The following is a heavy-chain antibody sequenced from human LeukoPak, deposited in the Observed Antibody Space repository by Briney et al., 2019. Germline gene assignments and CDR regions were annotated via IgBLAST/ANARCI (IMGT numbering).Heavy chain of an antibody. J-gene: IGHJ4*02. Sequence: GGSLRLSCAASGFTVSSNSMSWVRQAPGKGLEWVSIIYSGGSTYYADSVKGRFTISKDNSKNTLYLQMISLRAEDTAVYYCARDAGYFYFDYWGQGTLVTVSS. CDR1: GFTVSSNS. D-gene: IGHD3-9*01. CDR2: IYSGGST. V-gene: IGHV3-53*01. CDR3: ARDAGYFYFDY.